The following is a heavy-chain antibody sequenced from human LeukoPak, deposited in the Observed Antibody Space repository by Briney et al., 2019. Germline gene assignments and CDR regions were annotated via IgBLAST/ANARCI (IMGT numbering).Heavy chain of an antibody. CDR3: ARGEDSSGYYSPLFDY. V-gene: IGHV1-46*01. J-gene: IGHJ4*02. CDR2: INPSGGST. CDR1: GGTFSSYA. D-gene: IGHD3-22*01. Sequence: GASVKVSCKASGGTFSSYAISWVRQAPGQGLEWMGIINPSGGSTSYAQKFQGRVTMTRDTSTSTVYMELSSLRSEDTAVYYCARGEDSSGYYSPLFDYWGQGTLVTVSS.